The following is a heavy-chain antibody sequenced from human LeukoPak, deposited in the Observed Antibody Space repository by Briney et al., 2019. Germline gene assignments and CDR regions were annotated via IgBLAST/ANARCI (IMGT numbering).Heavy chain of an antibody. CDR2: INHSGST. V-gene: IGHV4-34*01. CDR3: ARSYGSGSYFLYYYYYMDV. J-gene: IGHJ6*03. Sequence: SETLSLTCAVYGGSFSGYYWSWIRQPPGKGLEWIGEINHSGSTNYNPSLKSRVTISVDTSKNQFSLKLSSVTAADTAVYYCARSYGSGSYFLYYYYYMDVWGKGTTVTISS. D-gene: IGHD3-10*01. CDR1: GGSFSGYY.